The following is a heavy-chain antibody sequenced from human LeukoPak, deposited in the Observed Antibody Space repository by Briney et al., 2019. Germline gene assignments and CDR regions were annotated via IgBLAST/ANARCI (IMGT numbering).Heavy chain of an antibody. V-gene: IGHV1-18*01. CDR3: ARVPIPEVLWFGEEQGGYYYYYMDV. D-gene: IGHD3-10*01. Sequence: GASVKVSCKASGYTFASYGISWVRHAPGQGLEWMGWISGYNGKTNYAQKLQGRVTMTTDTSTSTAYMELRSLRSDDTAMYYCARVPIPEVLWFGEEQGGYYYYYMDVWGKGTTVTISS. J-gene: IGHJ6*03. CDR2: ISGYNGKT. CDR1: GYTFASYG.